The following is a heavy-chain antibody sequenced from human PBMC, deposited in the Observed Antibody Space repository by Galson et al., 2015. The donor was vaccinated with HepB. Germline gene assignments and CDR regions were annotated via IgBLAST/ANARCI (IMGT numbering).Heavy chain of an antibody. D-gene: IGHD2-2*01. V-gene: IGHV4-30-4*01. J-gene: IGHJ5*02. CDR1: GGSISSGDYY. Sequence: LSLTCTVSGGSISSGDYYWSWIRQPPGKGLEWIGYIYYSGSTYYNPSLKSRVTISVDTSKNQFSLKLTSVTAADTAVYYCARVGYCSTSSCARGWFDPWGQGTLVTVSS. CDR3: ARVGYCSTSSCARGWFDP. CDR2: IYYSGST.